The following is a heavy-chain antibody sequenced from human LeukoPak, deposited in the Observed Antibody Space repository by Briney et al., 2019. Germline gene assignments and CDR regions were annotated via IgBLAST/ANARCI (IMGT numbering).Heavy chain of an antibody. D-gene: IGHD2-15*01. CDR2: ISGSGGST. CDR1: GFTFSSYA. V-gene: IGHV3-23*01. CDR3: AKGGWYAEINYFDY. Sequence: GGSLRLSCAASGFTFSSYAMSWVRQAPGKGLEWVSAISGSGGSTYYADSVKGRFTVSRDNSKNTLYLQMNSLRAEDTAVYYCAKGGWYAEINYFDYWGQGTLVTVSS. J-gene: IGHJ4*02.